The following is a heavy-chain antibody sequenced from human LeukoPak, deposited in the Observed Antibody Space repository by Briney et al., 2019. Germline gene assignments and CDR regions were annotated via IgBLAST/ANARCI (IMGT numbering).Heavy chain of an antibody. CDR2: ISAYNGNT. J-gene: IGHJ5*02. CDR3: ARDSPQWGLIVGWFDP. D-gene: IGHD2/OR15-2a*01. Sequence: ASVKVSCKASGYTFTSYGISWVRQAPGQGLEWMGWISAYNGNTNYAQKLQGRVTTTTDTSTSTAYMELRSLRSDDTAVYYCARDSPQWGLIVGWFDPWGQGTLVTVSS. CDR1: GYTFTSYG. V-gene: IGHV1-18*01.